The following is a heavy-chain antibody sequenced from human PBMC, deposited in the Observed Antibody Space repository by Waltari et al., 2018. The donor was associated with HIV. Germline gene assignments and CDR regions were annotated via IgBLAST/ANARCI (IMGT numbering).Heavy chain of an antibody. CDR1: GYSFTSYW. CDR3: ARHLQYSSGWQNWFDP. V-gene: IGHV5-51*01. D-gene: IGHD6-19*01. Sequence: EVQLVQSGAEVKKPGESLKISCKGSGYSFTSYWIGWVRQMPGKGLEWMGIIYPGDADTRYSLSFQGQVTISADKSISTAYLQWSSLKASDTAMYYCARHLQYSSGWQNWFDPWGQGTLVTVSS. J-gene: IGHJ5*02. CDR2: IYPGDADT.